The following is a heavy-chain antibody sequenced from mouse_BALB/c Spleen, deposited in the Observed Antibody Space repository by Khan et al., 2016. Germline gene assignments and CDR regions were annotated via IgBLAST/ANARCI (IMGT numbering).Heavy chain of an antibody. CDR3: ARGGTTARFAY. Sequence: QVQLQQSGAELMKPGASVKISCKATGYTFSSYWIEWVKQRPGHGLEWIGEILPGSGSTNYNEKFKGKATFTADTSSNTAYMQLSSLTSEDSAVYYCARGGTTARFAYWGQGTLVTVSA. CDR2: ILPGSGST. V-gene: IGHV1-9*01. CDR1: GYTFSSYW. J-gene: IGHJ3*01. D-gene: IGHD1-2*01.